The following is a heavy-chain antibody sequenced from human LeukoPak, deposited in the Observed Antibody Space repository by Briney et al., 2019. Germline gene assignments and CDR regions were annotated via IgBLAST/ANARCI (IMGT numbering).Heavy chain of an antibody. V-gene: IGHV4-34*01. Sequence: SETLSLTCAVYGGSFSGYYWSWIRQPPGKGLEWIGEINHSGSTNYNPSLKSRVTISVDTSKNQFSLELSSVTAADTAVYYCARDQLYYYDSSGTFDYWGQGTLVTVSS. CDR1: GGSFSGYY. J-gene: IGHJ4*02. D-gene: IGHD3-22*01. CDR2: INHSGST. CDR3: ARDQLYYYDSSGTFDY.